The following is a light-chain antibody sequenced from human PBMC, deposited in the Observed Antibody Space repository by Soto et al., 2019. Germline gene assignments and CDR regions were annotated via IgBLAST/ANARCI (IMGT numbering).Light chain of an antibody. J-gene: IGLJ1*01. CDR2: DVS. V-gene: IGLV2-14*01. Sequence: QSALTQPASVSGSPGQSITISCTGTSSDVGGYNYVSWYQQHPGKAPKLMIYDVSNRPSGVSNRFSGSKSGNTASLTISGLQAEDDADYYCSSYTRSSPQGFGTGTKLTVL. CDR1: SSDVGGYNY. CDR3: SSYTRSSPQG.